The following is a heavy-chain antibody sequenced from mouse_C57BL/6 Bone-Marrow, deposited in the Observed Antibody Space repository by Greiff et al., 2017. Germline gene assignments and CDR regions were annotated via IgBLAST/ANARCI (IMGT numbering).Heavy chain of an antibody. CDR1: GYAFTNYL. CDR3: ARRALLLRDLNWYFDV. J-gene: IGHJ1*03. D-gene: IGHD1-1*01. CDR2: INPGSGGT. Sequence: QVQLQQSGAELVRPGTSVKVSCKASGYAFTNYLIEWVKQRPGQGLEWIGVINPGSGGTNYNEKCKGKATLTADKSSSTAYMQLSSLTSEDSAVYFCARRALLLRDLNWYFDVWGTGTTVTVSS. V-gene: IGHV1-54*01.